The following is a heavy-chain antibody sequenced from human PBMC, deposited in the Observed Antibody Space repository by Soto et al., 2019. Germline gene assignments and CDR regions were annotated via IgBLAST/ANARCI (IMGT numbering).Heavy chain of an antibody. V-gene: IGHV3-21*01. CDR3: AREDNGNWPNHLDF. CDR2: ISTSSSYI. Sequence: GGSLRLSCAASGFTFINYNMDWVRQAPGKGLEWVSSISTSSSYIYYADSVKGRFTISRDNAKNSLYLQLNSLRAEDTAVYYCAREDNGNWPNHLDFWGQGTLVTVSS. D-gene: IGHD1-1*01. J-gene: IGHJ4*02. CDR1: GFTFINYN.